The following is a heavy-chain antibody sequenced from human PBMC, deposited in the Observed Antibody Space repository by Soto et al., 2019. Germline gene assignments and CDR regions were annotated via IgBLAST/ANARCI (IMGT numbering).Heavy chain of an antibody. D-gene: IGHD3-22*01. J-gene: IGHJ4*02. V-gene: IGHV3-33*01. CDR3: ARVDSSGYYYYANY. CDR1: GFTFSSYG. Sequence: PGGSLRLSCAASGFTFSSYGMHWVRQAPGKGLEWVAVIWYDGSNKYYADSVKGRFTISRDNSKNTLYLQMNSLRAEDTAVYYCARVDSSGYYYYANYWGQGTLVTVSS. CDR2: IWYDGSNK.